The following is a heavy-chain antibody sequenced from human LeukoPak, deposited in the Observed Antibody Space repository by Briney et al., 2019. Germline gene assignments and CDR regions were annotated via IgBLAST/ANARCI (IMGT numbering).Heavy chain of an antibody. J-gene: IGHJ4*02. CDR3: ARGPFNLAAAGYYFDY. D-gene: IGHD6-13*01. CDR2: IYYSGST. V-gene: IGHV4-39*07. Sequence: PSETLSLTCTVSGGSISSSRYYWGWIRQPPGKGLEWIGNIYYSGSTNNNPSLKSRVTISVDTSKNQFSLKLSSVTAADTAVYYCARGPFNLAAAGYYFDYWGQGTLVTVSS. CDR1: GGSISSSRYY.